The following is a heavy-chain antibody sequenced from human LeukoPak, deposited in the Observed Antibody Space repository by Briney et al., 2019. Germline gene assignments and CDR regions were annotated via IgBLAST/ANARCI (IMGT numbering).Heavy chain of an antibody. Sequence: SQTLSLTCGISGDTVSRNTATWNWIRQSPSRGLEWLGRTYYRSRWFSDNSESVKSRIIITPDTSKNHFSLQLNSVTPEDTAVYYCARGPSSGSWYFDLWGRGTLVIVSS. CDR1: GDTVSRNTAT. CDR3: ARGPSSGSWYFDL. V-gene: IGHV6-1*01. D-gene: IGHD3-22*01. CDR2: TYYRSRWFS. J-gene: IGHJ2*01.